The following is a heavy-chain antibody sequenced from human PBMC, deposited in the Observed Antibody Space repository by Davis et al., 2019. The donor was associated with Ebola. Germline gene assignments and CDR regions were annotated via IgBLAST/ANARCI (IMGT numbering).Heavy chain of an antibody. D-gene: IGHD2-15*01. Sequence: AASVTVSCKASGGTFSSYAISWVRQAPGQGLEWMGGIIPIFGTVNYAQKFQGRVTITADESTSTAYMELSSLRSEDTAVYYCARGGTLGYCSGGSCSSPWGQGTLVTVSS. CDR3: ARGGTLGYCSGGSCSSP. CDR2: IIPIFGTV. J-gene: IGHJ4*02. V-gene: IGHV1-69*13. CDR1: GGTFSSYA.